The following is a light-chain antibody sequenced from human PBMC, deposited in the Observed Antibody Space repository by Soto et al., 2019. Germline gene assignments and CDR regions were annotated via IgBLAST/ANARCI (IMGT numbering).Light chain of an antibody. V-gene: IGLV2-14*01. CDR3: SSLSTTSTPIV. Sequence: QSALSQPASMSGSPGQSITIPCTGASSDIGLYNYVSWYQHHPGKAPKLLISEVNVRPSGLSDRFSASKAGNTASLTISGLQPEDEAYYYCSSLSTTSTPIVSGSGTKVTVL. J-gene: IGLJ1*01. CDR1: SSDIGLYNY. CDR2: EVN.